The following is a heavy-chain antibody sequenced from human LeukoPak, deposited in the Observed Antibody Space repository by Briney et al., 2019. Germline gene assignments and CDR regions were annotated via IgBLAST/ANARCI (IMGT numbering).Heavy chain of an antibody. CDR3: ASEIVGATTREDELDY. CDR1: GFTFSSYE. V-gene: IGHV3-48*03. D-gene: IGHD1-26*01. J-gene: IGHJ4*02. CDR2: ISSSGSTI. Sequence: QPGGSLRLSCAASGFTFSSYEMNWVRQAPGKGLEWVSYISSSGSTIYYADSVKGRFTISRDNAENSLYLQMNSLRAEDTAVYYCASEIVGATTREDELDYWGQGTLVTVSS.